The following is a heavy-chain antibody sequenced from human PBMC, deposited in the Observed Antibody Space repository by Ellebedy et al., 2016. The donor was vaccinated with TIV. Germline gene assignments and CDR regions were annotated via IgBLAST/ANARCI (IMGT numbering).Heavy chain of an antibody. V-gene: IGHV3-21*01. CDR1: GFTFSSYS. Sequence: GESLKISCETSGFTFSSYSMNWVRQPPGKGLEWVSSITSKSDYIYYADSVKGRFTISRDNAENSLYLQMNSLGVEDTALYYCARGGGSYDYWGQGTVVTVSS. D-gene: IGHD1-26*01. CDR2: ITSKSDYI. J-gene: IGHJ4*02. CDR3: ARGGGSYDY.